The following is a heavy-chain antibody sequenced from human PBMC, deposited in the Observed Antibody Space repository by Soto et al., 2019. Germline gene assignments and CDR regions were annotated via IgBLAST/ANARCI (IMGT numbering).Heavy chain of an antibody. V-gene: IGHV1-69*13. J-gene: IGHJ4*02. Sequence: GASVKVSCKVSGGSFSSFSINWVRQAPGQRFEWMGGIIPILGTANFTQKFQDRVTFTADESTATAYMTLSSLRAEDTAVYYCVKDGELRDTAFDYWGQGTLVTVSS. D-gene: IGHD1-26*01. CDR1: GGSFSSFS. CDR3: VKDGELRDTAFDY. CDR2: IIPILGTA.